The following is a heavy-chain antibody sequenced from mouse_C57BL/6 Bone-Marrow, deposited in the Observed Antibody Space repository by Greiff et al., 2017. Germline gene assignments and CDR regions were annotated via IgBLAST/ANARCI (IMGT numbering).Heavy chain of an antibody. CDR1: GYTFTSYW. V-gene: IGHV1-7*01. D-gene: IGHD1-1*01. J-gene: IGHJ1*03. CDR3: ACPYYCGSRKGYFDV. Sequence: QVQLQQSGAELAKPGASVKLSCKASGYTFTSYWMHWVKQRPGQGLEWIGYINPSSGYTKYNQKFKDKATLTADKSSSTAYMQLCSLTYEYSAVYYCACPYYCGSRKGYFDVWGTGTTVTVSS. CDR2: INPSSGYT.